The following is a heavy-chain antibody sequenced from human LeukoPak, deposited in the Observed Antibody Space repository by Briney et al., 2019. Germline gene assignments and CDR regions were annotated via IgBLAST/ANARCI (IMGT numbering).Heavy chain of an antibody. J-gene: IGHJ3*01. V-gene: IGHV3-9*01. CDR1: GFTLDEYA. D-gene: IGHD2-15*01. CDR3: AEDRGGSSQLGDAFDV. CDR2: ISYGSDTI. Sequence: HSGGSLRLSCAASGFTLDEYAMHWVRQAPGKGLEWVSGISYGSDTIGYVDSVKGRFTISRDNAKNSLYLQMNSLRTDDTALYYCAEDRGGSSQLGDAFDVWGQGTMVSVSS.